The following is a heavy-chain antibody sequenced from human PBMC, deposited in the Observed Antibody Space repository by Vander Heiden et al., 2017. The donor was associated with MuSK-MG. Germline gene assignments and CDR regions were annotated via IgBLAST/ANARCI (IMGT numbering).Heavy chain of an antibody. D-gene: IGHD2-21*02. CDR1: GYTFTRYA. J-gene: IGHJ6*02. CDR3: ARWCLLWHAGHGMDV. CDR2: MNPNSGNT. V-gene: IGHV1-8*01. Sequence: QVQLVQSGAEVKTPGASVKVSCKASGYTFTRYALNWVRQATGQGLEWMGWMNPNSGNTGYAQKFQGRVTMTRNTSISTAYMELSSLRSEDTAVYYCARWCLLWHAGHGMDVWGQGTTVTVSS.